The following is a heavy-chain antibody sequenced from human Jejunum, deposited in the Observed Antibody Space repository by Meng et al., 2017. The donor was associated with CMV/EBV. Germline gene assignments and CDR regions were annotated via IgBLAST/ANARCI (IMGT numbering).Heavy chain of an antibody. J-gene: IGHJ1*01. CDR1: GFTFSSYW. D-gene: IGHD2/OR15-2a*01. V-gene: IGHV3-74*01. Sequence: SLSLSCAASGFTFSSYWMHWVRQGPGKGLVWVSRINTDGSSTAYEDSVKGRLNISRDNAKNTLYLQVHSLRAEDKAVYYCDKIGAGYWGQLPLFPFSS. CDR2: INTDGSST. CDR3: DKIGAGY.